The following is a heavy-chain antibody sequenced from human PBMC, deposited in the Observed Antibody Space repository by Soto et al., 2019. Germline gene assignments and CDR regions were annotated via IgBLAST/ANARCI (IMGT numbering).Heavy chain of an antibody. CDR2: INRDGSDN. CDR1: GLTFSNYW. V-gene: IGHV3-7*01. J-gene: IGHJ4*02. D-gene: IGHD2-15*01. CDR3: ARPARECSGPGGAN. Sequence: EVQLLESGGGLVQPGGSLRLSCVVSGLTFSNYWMSWVRQAPGKGLEWVANINRDGSDNYYVDSVKGRFTISRDNIKNSLYLQMTSLRAEDTAVYYCARPARECSGPGGANWGQGTLVAVSS.